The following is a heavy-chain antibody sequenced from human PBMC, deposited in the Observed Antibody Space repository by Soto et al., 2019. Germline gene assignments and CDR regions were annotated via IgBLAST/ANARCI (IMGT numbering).Heavy chain of an antibody. Sequence: ASVKVSCKASGYTFTSYYMHWVRQAPGQGLEWMGIINPSGGSTSYAQKFQGRVTMTRDTSTSTVYMELSSLRSEDTAVYYCARGQRSAVVVIPFDYWGQGTLVTVSS. D-gene: IGHD3-22*01. J-gene: IGHJ4*02. CDR1: GYTFTSYY. CDR3: ARGQRSAVVVIPFDY. CDR2: INPSGGST. V-gene: IGHV1-46*01.